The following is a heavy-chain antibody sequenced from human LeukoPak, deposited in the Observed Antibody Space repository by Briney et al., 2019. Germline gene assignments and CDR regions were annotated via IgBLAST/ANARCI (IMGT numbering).Heavy chain of an antibody. CDR1: GGSISSYY. CDR3: AREVQRQWLEPYYFDY. V-gene: IGHV4-59*12. D-gene: IGHD6-19*01. CDR2: IYHSGST. J-gene: IGHJ4*02. Sequence: SETLSLTCTVSGGSISSYYWSWIRQPPGKGLEWIGEIYHSGSTNYNPSLKSRVTISVDKSKNQFSLKLSSVTAADTAVYYCAREVQRQWLEPYYFDYWGQGTLVTVSS.